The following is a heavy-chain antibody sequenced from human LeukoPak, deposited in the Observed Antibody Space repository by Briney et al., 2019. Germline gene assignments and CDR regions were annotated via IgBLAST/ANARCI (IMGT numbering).Heavy chain of an antibody. CDR1: GDSISSVGYS. J-gene: IGHJ4*02. CDR3: ARVGILTGLSFDY. Sequence: KPSETLSLTCTVSGDSISSVGYSWSWIRQPPGKGLEWIGYIYYSGSTNYNPSLKSRVTVLADRPKNQFSLKLTSVTAADTAVYYCARVGILTGLSFDYWGQGTLVTVSS. V-gene: IGHV4-30-2*01. CDR2: IYYSGST. D-gene: IGHD3-9*01.